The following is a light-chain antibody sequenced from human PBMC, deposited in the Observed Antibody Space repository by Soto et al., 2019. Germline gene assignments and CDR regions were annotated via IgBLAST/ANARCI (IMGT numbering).Light chain of an antibody. J-gene: IGKJ5*01. V-gene: IGKV1-39*01. Sequence: IQMTQSPSSLSASVGDNVTITWRASQSISRNLNWYQQKPGKAPELLIYTASNLQSGVPSRFSGSGSGTEFSLTISGLEPEDFAVYFCQHFGSSPPVIFGQGTRLEIK. CDR3: QHFGSSPPVI. CDR1: QSISRN. CDR2: TAS.